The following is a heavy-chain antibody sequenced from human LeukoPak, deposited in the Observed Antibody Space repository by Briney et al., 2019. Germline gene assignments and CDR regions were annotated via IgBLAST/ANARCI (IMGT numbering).Heavy chain of an antibody. CDR2: INHSGST. D-gene: IGHD6-13*01. Sequence: SETLSLTCAVYDGSFSGYYWSCLRQPPGKGLEWIGEINHSGSTNYNPSLKSRVTISIDTSKNQFSLKLSSVTAADTAVYYCARGIGYASTWHTAFDVWGQGTMVTVSS. CDR3: ARGIGYASTWHTAFDV. V-gene: IGHV4-34*01. J-gene: IGHJ3*01. CDR1: DGSFSGYY.